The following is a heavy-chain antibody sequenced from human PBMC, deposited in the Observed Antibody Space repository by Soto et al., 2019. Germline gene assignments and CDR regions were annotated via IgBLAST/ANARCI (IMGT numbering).Heavy chain of an antibody. D-gene: IGHD6-13*01. CDR2: IYYSGST. Sequence: QVQLQESGPGLVKPSQTLSLTCTVSGGSISSGGYYWSWIRQHPGKGLEWIGYIYYSGSTYYNPSLKSRVTISVDTTKNQFSLKLSSVTAADTAVYYCARGGIAAAGPLDVWSQGTTITVSS. CDR3: ARGGIAAAGPLDV. CDR1: GGSISSGGYY. J-gene: IGHJ6*02. V-gene: IGHV4-31*03.